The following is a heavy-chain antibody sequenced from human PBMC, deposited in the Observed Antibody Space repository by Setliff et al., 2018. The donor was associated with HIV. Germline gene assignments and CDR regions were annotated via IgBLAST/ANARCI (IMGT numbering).Heavy chain of an antibody. CDR3: ARQGGYNSPLMV. J-gene: IGHJ4*02. D-gene: IGHD3-10*01. CDR2: IFDSGTT. Sequence: SETLSLTCTVSGGSITSYYWNWIRQSPGKGLEWIGYIFDSGTTKYNPSVTSRVTISVDASKNQFFLQLISGTAADTAVYYCARQGGYNSPLMVWGQGKLVTVSS. CDR1: GGSITSYY. V-gene: IGHV4-59*08.